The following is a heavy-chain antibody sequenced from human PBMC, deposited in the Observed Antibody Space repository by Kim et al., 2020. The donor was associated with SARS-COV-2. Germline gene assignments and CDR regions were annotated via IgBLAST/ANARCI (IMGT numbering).Heavy chain of an antibody. D-gene: IGHD1-1*01. CDR1: GFTFSDHY. CDR2: ISSSGSTT. CDR3: ARNVRSIDY. J-gene: IGHJ4*02. Sequence: GGSLRLSCAASGFTFSDHYMTWIRQAPGKGLEWVSYISSSGSTTYYADSVKGRFTISRDNAKNSLYLQINSLRAEDTAVYYCARNVRSIDYWGQGTLVTV. V-gene: IGHV3-11*01.